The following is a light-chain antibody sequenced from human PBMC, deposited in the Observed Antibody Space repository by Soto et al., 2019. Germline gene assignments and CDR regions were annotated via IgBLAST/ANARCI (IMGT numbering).Light chain of an antibody. J-gene: IGKJ5*01. V-gene: IGKV3-20*01. CDR2: DAS. Sequence: EIVLTQSPGSLSLFPGERATLSCRASQTVGRNYLAWFQQKPGQAPRLLIYDASTRATGIPDKFGGSGSGTDFTLTISRLEPEDFAVYYCQHYVNSPITFGQGTRLEIK. CDR1: QTVGRNY. CDR3: QHYVNSPIT.